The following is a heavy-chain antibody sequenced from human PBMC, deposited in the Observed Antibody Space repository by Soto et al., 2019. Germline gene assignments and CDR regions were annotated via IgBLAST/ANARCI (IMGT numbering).Heavy chain of an antibody. CDR2: ISGRGDRT. CDR1: GFTFRDYG. Sequence: EEQLLESGGGLVQPGGSLRLSCAVSGFTFRDYGMSWVRQAPGQGLEWVSAISGRGDRTYYADSVKGWFTISRDNSKNTLYLQMNTLKAEDTAIYFCAKDVLADSKTFDYWGQGTLVTVFS. CDR3: AKDVLADSKTFDY. J-gene: IGHJ4*02. D-gene: IGHD2-21*01. V-gene: IGHV3-23*01.